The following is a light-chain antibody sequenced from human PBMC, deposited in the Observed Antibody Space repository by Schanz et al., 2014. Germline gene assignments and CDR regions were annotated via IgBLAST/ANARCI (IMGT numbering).Light chain of an antibody. J-gene: IGKJ4*01. CDR2: GAS. CDR3: QQHMSWPALT. V-gene: IGKV3-20*01. CDR1: QSVSSSY. Sequence: EIVLTQSPGTLSLSPGERATLSCRASQSVSSSYLAWYQQKPGQAPRLLIYGASTRATGIPVRFSGSGSGTDFTLTISSLEPEDFAVYYCQQHMSWPALTFGGGTKVEIK.